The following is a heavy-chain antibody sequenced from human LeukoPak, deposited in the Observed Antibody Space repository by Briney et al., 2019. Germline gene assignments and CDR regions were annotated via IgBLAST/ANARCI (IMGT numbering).Heavy chain of an antibody. CDR1: GFTFSSYG. CDR2: ISYDGSNK. J-gene: IGHJ4*02. V-gene: IGHV3-30*19. CDR3: ARDRGKGYCSSTSCYVNDY. D-gene: IGHD2-2*01. Sequence: GGSLRLSCAASGFTFSSYGMHWVRQAPGKGLEWVAVISYDGSNKYYADSVKGRFTISRDNSKNTLYLQMNSLRAEDTAVYYCARDRGKGYCSSTSCYVNDYWGQGTLVTVSS.